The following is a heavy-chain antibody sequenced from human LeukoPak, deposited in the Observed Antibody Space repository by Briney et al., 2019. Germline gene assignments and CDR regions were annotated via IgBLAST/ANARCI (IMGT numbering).Heavy chain of an antibody. CDR2: INTNTGNP. CDR3: ARDPTRYFDWLLYKDYYYGMDV. D-gene: IGHD3-9*01. CDR1: GYTFTSYA. V-gene: IGHV7-4-1*02. J-gene: IGHJ6*02. Sequence: ASVKVSCKASGYTFTSYAMNWVRQAPGRGLEWMGWINTNTGNPTYAQGFTGRFVFSLDTSVSTAYLQISSLKAEDTAVYYCARDPTRYFDWLLYKDYYYGMDVWGQGTTVTVSS.